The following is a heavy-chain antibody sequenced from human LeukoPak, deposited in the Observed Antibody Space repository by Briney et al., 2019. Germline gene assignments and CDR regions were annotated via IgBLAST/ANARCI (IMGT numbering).Heavy chain of an antibody. CDR3: ARALPDPYPTYYDFWSGYLLDY. CDR2: ISSSSSYI. CDR1: GFTFSSYS. D-gene: IGHD3-3*01. J-gene: IGHJ4*02. Sequence: GGSLRLSCAASGFTFSSYSMNWVRQAPGKGLEWVSSISSSSSYIYYADSVKGRFTISRDNAKNSLYLQMNSLRAGDTAVYYCARALPDPYPTYYDFWSGYLLDYWGQGTLVTVSS. V-gene: IGHV3-21*01.